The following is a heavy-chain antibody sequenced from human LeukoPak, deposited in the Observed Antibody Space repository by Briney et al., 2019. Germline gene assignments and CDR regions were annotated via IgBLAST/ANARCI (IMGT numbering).Heavy chain of an antibody. Sequence: ASVKVSCKASGYTFTVYSMHWVRQAPGQGLEWMGWINPNSGDTDYAQKFQGRVTMTRDTSISTAYLEVSRLTSDDTAVYFCARDAIAAAGAGAWGQGTLVTVSS. CDR1: GYTFTVYS. J-gene: IGHJ4*02. V-gene: IGHV1-2*02. CDR3: ARDAIAAAGAGA. CDR2: INPNSGDT. D-gene: IGHD6-13*01.